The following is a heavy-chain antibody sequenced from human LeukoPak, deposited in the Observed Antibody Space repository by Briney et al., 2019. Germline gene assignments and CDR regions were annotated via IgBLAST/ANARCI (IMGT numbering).Heavy chain of an antibody. CDR3: ARVRSGYFNYIDY. D-gene: IGHD3-22*01. V-gene: IGHV4-39*07. J-gene: IGHJ4*02. CDR2: IYYRGST. CDR1: GGSISSSSYY. Sequence: SETLSLTCTVSGGSISSSSYYWGWIRQPPGKGLEWIGSIYYRGSTYYNPSLKSRVTISVDTSKNQFSLKLSSVTAADTAVYYCARVRSGYFNYIDYWGQGTLVTVSS.